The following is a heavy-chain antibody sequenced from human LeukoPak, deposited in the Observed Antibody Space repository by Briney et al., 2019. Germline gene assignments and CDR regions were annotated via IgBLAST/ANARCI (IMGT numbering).Heavy chain of an antibody. D-gene: IGHD1-1*01. CDR1: GFTFSNYA. Sequence: PGGSLRLSCAASGFTFSNYAMSWVRQAPAKGLDCVSGITSRSTYYADSVKGRFTISRDISKNTQYVQMNSLRAEDTAVYYCAKVVGTSGWYFDYWGQGTLVTVSS. J-gene: IGHJ4*02. V-gene: IGHV3-23*01. CDR3: AKVVGTSGWYFDY. CDR2: ITSRST.